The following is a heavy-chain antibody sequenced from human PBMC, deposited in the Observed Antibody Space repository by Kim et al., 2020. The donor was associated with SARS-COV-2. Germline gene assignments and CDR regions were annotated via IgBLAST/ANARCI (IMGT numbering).Heavy chain of an antibody. CDR3: ARGWELFN. CDR1: GDSFTRYG. D-gene: IGHD1-26*01. V-gene: IGHV1-18*01. J-gene: IGHJ4*02. Sequence: ASVKVSCKVSGDSFTRYGMTWVRQAPGQGLEWMGWINTHTGDATYAQKYQGRVTMTKDTSTSTAYMELRSLGFGDTAVYYCARGWELFNWGQGALGTVSS. CDR2: INTHTGDA.